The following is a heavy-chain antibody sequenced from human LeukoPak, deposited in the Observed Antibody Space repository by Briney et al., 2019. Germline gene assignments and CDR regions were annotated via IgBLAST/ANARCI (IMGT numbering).Heavy chain of an antibody. CDR1: GYSISSGYY. CDR3: ARGSPLLRDWNPRGWYYYYMDV. CDR2: IYHSGST. D-gene: IGHD1-1*01. V-gene: IGHV4-38-2*02. J-gene: IGHJ6*03. Sequence: PSETLSLTCTVSGYSISSGYYWGWIRQPPGKGLEWIGSIYHSGSTYYNPSLKSRVTISVDTSKNQFSLKVSSVTAADTAVYYCARGSPLLRDWNPRGWYYYYMDVWDKGTTVTVSS.